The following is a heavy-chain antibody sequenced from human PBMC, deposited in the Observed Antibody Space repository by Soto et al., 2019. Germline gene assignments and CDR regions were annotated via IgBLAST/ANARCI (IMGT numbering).Heavy chain of an antibody. V-gene: IGHV3-23*01. CDR1: GFTFSSYA. Sequence: EVQLLESGGGLVQPGGSLRLSCAASGFTFSSYAMSWVRQAPGKGLEWVSAISGSGGSTYYADSVKGRFTISRDNSKNTLYLQMNSLRAEDTAVYYCTASGTTVAYYYGMDVWGQGTTVTVAS. D-gene: IGHD3-10*01. CDR3: TASGTTVAYYYGMDV. J-gene: IGHJ6*02. CDR2: ISGSGGST.